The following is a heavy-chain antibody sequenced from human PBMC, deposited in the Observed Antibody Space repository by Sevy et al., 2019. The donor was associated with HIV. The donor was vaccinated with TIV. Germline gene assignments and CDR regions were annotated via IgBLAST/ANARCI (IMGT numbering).Heavy chain of an antibody. D-gene: IGHD1-26*01. CDR3: ATQHRYSGIRGAFDI. Sequence: GGFLRLSCAASGFTFSSYSMNWVRQAPGKGLEWISYISSSSSTIYYADSVKGRFTISRDNAKNSLYQQMNSLRDEDTAVYFCATQHRYSGIRGAFDIWGQGTMVTVSS. V-gene: IGHV3-48*02. CDR2: ISSSSSTI. J-gene: IGHJ3*02. CDR1: GFTFSSYS.